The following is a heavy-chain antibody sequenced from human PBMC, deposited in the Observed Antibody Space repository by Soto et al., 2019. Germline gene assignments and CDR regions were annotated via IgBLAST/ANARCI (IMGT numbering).Heavy chain of an antibody. CDR2: IIPIFGTR. CDR1: GGSISNYG. Sequence: QVQLVQSGADMKKPEYSVNVSCKASGGSISNYGVSWVRQAPGQGLEWMGLIIPIFGTRSYAQKFQSRVTITADKSTSTAYMELTSPRFEDTAVNYCARDRSTWGFDSWGQGTLVIVSS. J-gene: IGHJ4*02. D-gene: IGHD3-16*01. CDR3: ARDRSTWGFDS. V-gene: IGHV1-69*06.